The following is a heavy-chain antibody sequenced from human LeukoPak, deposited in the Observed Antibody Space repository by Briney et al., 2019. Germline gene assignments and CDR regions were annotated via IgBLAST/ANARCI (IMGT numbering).Heavy chain of an antibody. D-gene: IGHD3-9*01. Sequence: ASVKVSCKAPGYSFISYYIHWVRQAPGQGLEWMGIINPSGGSATYAQKFQGRVTLTRDMSTSTVYMELSSLRSEDTAVYYCAVLRDLDYWGQGTLVTVSS. CDR3: AVLRDLDY. CDR1: GYSFISYY. J-gene: IGHJ4*02. CDR2: INPSGGSA. V-gene: IGHV1-46*01.